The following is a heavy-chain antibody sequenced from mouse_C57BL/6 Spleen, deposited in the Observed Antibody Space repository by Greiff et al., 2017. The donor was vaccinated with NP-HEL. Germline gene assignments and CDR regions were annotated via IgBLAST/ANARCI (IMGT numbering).Heavy chain of an antibody. V-gene: IGHV1-42*01. CDR3: AGRTYYSNFYYFDY. Sequence: DVKLVESGPELVKPGASVKISCKASGYSFTGYYMNWVKQSPEKSLEWIGEINPSTGGTTYNQKFKAKATLTVDKSSSTAYMQLKSLTSEDSAVYYCAGRTYYSNFYYFDYWGQGTTLTVSS. CDR2: INPSTGGT. CDR1: GYSFTGYY. D-gene: IGHD2-5*01. J-gene: IGHJ2*01.